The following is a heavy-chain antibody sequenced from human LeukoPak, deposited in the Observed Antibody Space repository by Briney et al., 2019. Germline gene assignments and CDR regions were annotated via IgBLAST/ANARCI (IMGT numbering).Heavy chain of an antibody. D-gene: IGHD2-2*02. CDR2: INHSGST. CDR1: GGSFSGYY. V-gene: IGHV4-34*01. CDR3: ARLSGAPVRHPIYHFDY. J-gene: IGHJ4*02. Sequence: SETLSLTCAVYGGSFSGYYWSWIRQPPGKGLEWIGEINHSGSTNYNPSLKSRCTISLEPSKNQSSLKLSSVTAADTAMYYCARLSGAPVRHPIYHFDYWGQGTLVAVSS.